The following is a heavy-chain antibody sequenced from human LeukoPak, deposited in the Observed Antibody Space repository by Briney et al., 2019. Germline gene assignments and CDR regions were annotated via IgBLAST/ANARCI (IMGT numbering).Heavy chain of an antibody. CDR3: ARDCGGGSCYGPYDAFDI. CDR2: IKEDGSEK. CDR1: GFTLSNYW. J-gene: IGHJ3*02. Sequence: GGSLRLSCAASGFTLSNYWMSWVRQAPGKGLDWVANIKEDGSEKYYVDSVKGRFTISRDNAKNSLYLQMNSLRAEDTAVYYCARDCGGGSCYGPYDAFDIWGQGTMVTVSS. D-gene: IGHD2-15*01. V-gene: IGHV3-7*01.